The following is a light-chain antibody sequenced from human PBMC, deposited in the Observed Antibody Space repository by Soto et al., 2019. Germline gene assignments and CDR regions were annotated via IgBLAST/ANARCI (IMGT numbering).Light chain of an antibody. Sequence: DIQMTQSPSSVSASVGDRVTITCRASQDINSRLAWYQQKPGKAPKLLIYFAFNLESGVPSRFIGSGSGTDFTLTITSLQPEDFATYYCQQADSLPRIFGGGTKVEIQ. CDR3: QQADSLPRI. V-gene: IGKV1-12*01. J-gene: IGKJ4*01. CDR1: QDINSR. CDR2: FAF.